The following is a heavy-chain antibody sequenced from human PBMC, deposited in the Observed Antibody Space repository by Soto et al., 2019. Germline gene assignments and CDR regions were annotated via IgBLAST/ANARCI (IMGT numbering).Heavy chain of an antibody. Sequence: QVQLVQSGAEVKKPGASVKVSCKASGYTFNSYYMHWVRLAPGQGLEWMGIINPDGGGTSYAQQFQGRVIMTRDTSTSTVYTERSRLRSEDTAVYYCAVGGNYLSMDVWGQGTTVTVSS. CDR3: AVGGNYLSMDV. V-gene: IGHV1-46*02. J-gene: IGHJ6*02. CDR1: GYTFNSYY. CDR2: INPDGGGT. D-gene: IGHD4-4*01.